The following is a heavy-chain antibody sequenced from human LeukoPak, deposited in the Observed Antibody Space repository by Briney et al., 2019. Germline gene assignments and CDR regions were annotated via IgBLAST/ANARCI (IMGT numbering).Heavy chain of an antibody. V-gene: IGHV3-53*01. CDR2: IYSGGST. D-gene: IGHD5-24*01. Sequence: EGSLRLSCVASGFILSRYYMCWVRQTPGKGLEWVALIYSGGSTYYSDSVKGRFTISRDNSKKMLFLQMNSLRADDTGVYYCARGPDVDGYIHAPFDSWGQGTLVTVSS. CDR3: ARGPDVDGYIHAPFDS. CDR1: GFILSRYY. J-gene: IGHJ4*02.